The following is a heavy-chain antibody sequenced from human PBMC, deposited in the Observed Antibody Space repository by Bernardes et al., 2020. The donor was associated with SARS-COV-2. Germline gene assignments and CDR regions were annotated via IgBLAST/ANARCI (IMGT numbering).Heavy chain of an antibody. CDR3: ASLLAYCGGDC. D-gene: IGHD2-21*01. CDR2: ISSSGSTI. J-gene: IGHJ4*02. Sequence: RGSLRLACAASGFTFSDYYMSWIRQAPGKGREWVSYISSSGSTIYYADSVKGRFTISRDNAKNSLYLQMNSLRAEDTAVYYCASLLAYCGGDCWGQGTLVTVSS. CDR1: GFTFSDYY. V-gene: IGHV3-11*01.